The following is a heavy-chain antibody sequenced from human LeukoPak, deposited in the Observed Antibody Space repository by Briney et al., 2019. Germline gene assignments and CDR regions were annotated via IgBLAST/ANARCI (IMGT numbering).Heavy chain of an antibody. CDR3: AKRDDSGGNLVDL. Sequence: SETLSLTCTVSGGSIRSGSHYWAWIRQPPGKGLEWIGSIYYSGSTYYNPSLENRVTISIDTSKNHFSLKLSPLSAADTSVYYCAKRDDSGGNLVDLWGQGTLVTVS. CDR2: IYYSGST. V-gene: IGHV4-39*02. J-gene: IGHJ4*02. CDR1: GGSIRSGSHY. D-gene: IGHD3-22*01.